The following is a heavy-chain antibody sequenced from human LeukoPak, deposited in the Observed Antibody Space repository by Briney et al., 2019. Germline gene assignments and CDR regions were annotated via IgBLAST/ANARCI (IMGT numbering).Heavy chain of an antibody. V-gene: IGHV1-8*01. J-gene: IGHJ4*02. Sequence: ASVKVSCKASGYTFTSYDINWVRQATGQGLEWMGWMNPNSGNTGYAQKFQGRVTMTRNTSISTAYMELSSLRSEDTAVYYCARISSIVAATRHVVWGLDYWGQGTLVTVSS. CDR2: MNPNSGNT. CDR1: GYTFTSYD. CDR3: ARISSIVAATRHVVWGLDY. D-gene: IGHD2-15*01.